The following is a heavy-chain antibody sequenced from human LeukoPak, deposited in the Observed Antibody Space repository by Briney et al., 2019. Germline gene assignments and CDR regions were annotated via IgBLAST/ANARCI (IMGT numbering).Heavy chain of an antibody. CDR2: ISAYNGNT. J-gene: IGHJ6*03. D-gene: IGHD5-12*01. Sequence: ASVKVSCKASGYTFTSYGISWVRQAPGQGPEWMGWISAYNGNTNYAQKLQGRVTMTTDTSTSTAYMELRSLRSDDTAVYYCARGHIVATIDSPAYYYYMDVWGKGTTVTVSS. CDR1: GYTFTSYG. CDR3: ARGHIVATIDSPAYYYYMDV. V-gene: IGHV1-18*01.